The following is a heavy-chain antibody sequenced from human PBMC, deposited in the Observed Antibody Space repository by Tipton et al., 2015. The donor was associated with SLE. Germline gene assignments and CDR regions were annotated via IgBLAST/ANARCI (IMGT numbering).Heavy chain of an antibody. CDR1: GFTFSDYY. V-gene: IGHV3-11*04. CDR2: ISSSGSTI. J-gene: IGHJ5*02. CDR3: ARDWDESIFGSSYSPGWFDP. D-gene: IGHD2-15*01. Sequence: SLRLSCAASGFTFSDYYMSWIRQAPGKGLEWVSYISSSGSTIYYADSVKGRFTISRDNAKNSLYLQMNSLRAEDTAVYYCARDWDESIFGSSYSPGWFDPWGQGTLVTVSS.